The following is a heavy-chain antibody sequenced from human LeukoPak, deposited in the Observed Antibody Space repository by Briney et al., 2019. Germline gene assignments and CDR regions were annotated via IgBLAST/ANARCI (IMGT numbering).Heavy chain of an antibody. Sequence: GGSLRLSCAASGFTFSNAWMSWVRQAPGKGLEWVGRIKSKTDGGTTDYAAPVKGRFTISRDDSKNTLYLQMNSLKTEDTAVYYCTTDLYCSSTSCPPATFDYWGQGTLVTVSS. CDR3: TTDLYCSSTSCPPATFDY. J-gene: IGHJ4*02. D-gene: IGHD2-2*01. V-gene: IGHV3-15*01. CDR1: GFTFSNAW. CDR2: IKSKTDGGTT.